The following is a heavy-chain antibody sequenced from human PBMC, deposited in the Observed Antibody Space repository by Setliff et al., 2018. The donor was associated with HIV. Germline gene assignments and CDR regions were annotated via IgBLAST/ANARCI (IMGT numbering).Heavy chain of an antibody. Sequence: GGSLRLSCTASGFTFGDYPVNWVRQAPGKGLEWIGFIRDKTRGGTTEYAASVKGRFTISRDDSKSVAYLQMNSLKTDDTALYYCARDPYGYSWGQGTLVTVSS. V-gene: IGHV3-49*04. CDR3: ARDPYGYS. CDR1: GFTFGDYP. J-gene: IGHJ4*02. D-gene: IGHD3-10*01. CDR2: IRDKTRGGTT.